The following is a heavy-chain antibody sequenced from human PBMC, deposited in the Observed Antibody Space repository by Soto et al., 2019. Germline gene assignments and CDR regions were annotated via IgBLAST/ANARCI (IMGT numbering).Heavy chain of an antibody. J-gene: IGHJ6*02. D-gene: IGHD3-3*01. CDR1: GFTFSSYA. Sequence: GGSLRLSCAASGFTFSSYAMSWVRQAPGKGLEWVSAISGSGGSTYYADSVKGRFTISRDNSKNTLYPQMNSLRAEDTAVYYCAGQGYYDFWSGYFAYYYYYGMDVWGQGTTVTVS. CDR2: ISGSGGST. CDR3: AGQGYYDFWSGYFAYYYYYGMDV. V-gene: IGHV3-23*01.